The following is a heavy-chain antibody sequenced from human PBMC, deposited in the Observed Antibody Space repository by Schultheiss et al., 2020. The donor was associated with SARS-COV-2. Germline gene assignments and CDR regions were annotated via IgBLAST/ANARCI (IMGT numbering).Heavy chain of an antibody. D-gene: IGHD2-2*02. Sequence: SETLSLTCTVSGGSISSYYWSWIRQPPGKGLEWIGYMYYSGSTNYNPSLKSRVTMSLDTSKNQFSLNLDSVTAADTAVYYCAREGYCSSTSCYSWLYYYYMDVWGKGTTVTVSS. CDR3: AREGYCSSTSCYSWLYYYYMDV. CDR2: MYYSGST. V-gene: IGHV4-59*01. CDR1: GGSISSYY. J-gene: IGHJ6*03.